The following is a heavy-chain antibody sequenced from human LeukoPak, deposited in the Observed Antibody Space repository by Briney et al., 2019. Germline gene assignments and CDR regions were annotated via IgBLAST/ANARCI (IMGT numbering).Heavy chain of an antibody. V-gene: IGHV4-34*01. J-gene: IGHJ4*02. D-gene: IGHD2-2*01. CDR1: GGSFSGYY. Sequence: PSETLSPTCAVYGGSFSGYYWSWIRQPPGKGLEWIGEINHSGSTNYNPSLKSRVTISVDTSKNQFSLKLSSVTAADTAVYYCATRAYCSSTSCYSSDYWGQGTLVTVSS. CDR2: INHSGST. CDR3: ATRAYCSSTSCYSSDY.